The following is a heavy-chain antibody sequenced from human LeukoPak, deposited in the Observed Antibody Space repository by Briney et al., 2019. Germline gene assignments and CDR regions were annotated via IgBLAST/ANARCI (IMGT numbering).Heavy chain of an antibody. V-gene: IGHV4-31*03. D-gene: IGHD2-21*02. CDR1: GGSISRGGYY. J-gene: IGHJ3*02. CDR2: IYYSGST. CDR3: ARDRAYCGGDCYYAFDI. Sequence: PSETLSLTCTVSGGSISRGGYYWRWLRQHPGKGLEWIVYIYYSGSTYYNPSLKSRVTISADTSKNQFSLKLSSVTAADTAVYYCARDRAYCGGDCYYAFDIWGQGTMVTVSS.